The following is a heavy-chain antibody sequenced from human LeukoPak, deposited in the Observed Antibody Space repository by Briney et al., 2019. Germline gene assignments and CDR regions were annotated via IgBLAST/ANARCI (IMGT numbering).Heavy chain of an antibody. CDR3: ARGRYYDFWSGYYNQPDYYYYMDV. CDR2: INHSGST. J-gene: IGHJ6*03. D-gene: IGHD3-3*01. V-gene: IGHV4-34*01. Sequence: SETLSLTCAVYGGSFSGYYWSWIRQPPGKGLEWIGEINHSGSTNYNPSLKSRVTISVDTSKNQFSLKLSFVTAADTAVYYCARGRYYDFWSGYYNQPDYYYYMDVWGKGTTVTVSS. CDR1: GGSFSGYY.